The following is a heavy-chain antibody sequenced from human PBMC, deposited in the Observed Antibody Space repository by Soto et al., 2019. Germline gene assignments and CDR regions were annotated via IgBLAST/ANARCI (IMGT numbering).Heavy chain of an antibody. V-gene: IGHV3-9*01. Sequence: EVQLVESGGGLVQPGRSLRLSCAASGFTFDDYAMHWDRQAPGKGLEWVSGISWNSGSIGYADSVKGRFTISRDNAKNSLYLQMNSLRAEDTALYYCAKATPRWRLTIMYFDYWGQGTLVTVSS. CDR2: ISWNSGSI. D-gene: IGHD3-10*01. CDR3: AKATPRWRLTIMYFDY. CDR1: GFTFDDYA. J-gene: IGHJ4*02.